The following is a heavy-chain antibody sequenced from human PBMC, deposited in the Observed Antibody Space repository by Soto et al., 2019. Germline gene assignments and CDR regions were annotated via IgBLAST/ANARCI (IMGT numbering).Heavy chain of an antibody. V-gene: IGHV3-30-3*01. Sequence: QVQLVESGGGVVQPGRSLRLSCAASGFTFSSYAMHWVRQAPGKGLEWVAVISYDGSNKYYADSVKGRFTISRDNSKNTLYLQMNSLRAEDTAVYYCASGRGTSGSYNAHFDYWGQGTLVTVSS. J-gene: IGHJ4*02. CDR2: ISYDGSNK. CDR1: GFTFSSYA. CDR3: ASGRGTSGSYNAHFDY. D-gene: IGHD1-26*01.